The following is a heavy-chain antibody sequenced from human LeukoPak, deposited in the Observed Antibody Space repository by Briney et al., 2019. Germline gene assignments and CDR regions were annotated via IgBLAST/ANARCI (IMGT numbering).Heavy chain of an antibody. Sequence: GESLKISCKGSGYSFTKYWIAWVRQMPGKGLEWMGIIYPGDSDARYSPSFQGQVTISVDKSISTAYLQWSSLKASDTAMYYCARRRDLYSGSYYPFDYWGQGTLVTVSS. D-gene: IGHD1-26*01. CDR1: GYSFTKYW. V-gene: IGHV5-51*01. J-gene: IGHJ4*02. CDR2: IYPGDSDA. CDR3: ARRRDLYSGSYYPFDY.